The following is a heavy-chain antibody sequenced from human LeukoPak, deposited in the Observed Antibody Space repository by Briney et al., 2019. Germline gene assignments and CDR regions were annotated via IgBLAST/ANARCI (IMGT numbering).Heavy chain of an antibody. V-gene: IGHV4-34*09. CDR2: INHSGST. CDR3: ARGGQLGIAVDY. J-gene: IGHJ4*02. CDR1: GGSFSGYY. Sequence: PSETLSLTCAVYGGSFSGYYWSWIRQPPGKGLEWIGEINHSGSTNYNPSLKGRVTISVDTSKNQFSLKLSSVTAADTAVYYCARGGQLGIAVDYWGQGTLVTVSS. D-gene: IGHD7-27*01.